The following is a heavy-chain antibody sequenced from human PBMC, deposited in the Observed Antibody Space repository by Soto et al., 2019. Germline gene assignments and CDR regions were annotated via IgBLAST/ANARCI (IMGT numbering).Heavy chain of an antibody. CDR1: GFTFTSSA. CDR3: AAFGYDSSGYYAFDY. Sequence: SVKVSCKASGFTFTSSAVQWVRQARGQRLEWIGWIVVGSGNTNYAQKFQERVTITRDMSTSTAYMELGSLRSEDTAVYYCAAFGYDSSGYYAFDYWGQGTLVTVYS. J-gene: IGHJ4*02. D-gene: IGHD3-22*01. CDR2: IVVGSGNT. V-gene: IGHV1-58*01.